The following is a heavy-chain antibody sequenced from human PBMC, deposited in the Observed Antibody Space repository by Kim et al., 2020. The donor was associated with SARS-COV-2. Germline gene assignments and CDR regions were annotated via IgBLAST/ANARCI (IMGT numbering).Heavy chain of an antibody. Sequence: GGSLRLSCAASGFTVSSNYMSWVRQAPGKGLEWVSVIYSGGSTYYADSVKGRFTISRDNSKNTLYLQMNSLRAEDTAVYYCARGIPAGGHDAFDIWGQGTMVTVSS. CDR1: GFTVSSNY. J-gene: IGHJ3*02. CDR3: ARGIPAGGHDAFDI. V-gene: IGHV3-53*01. D-gene: IGHD1-26*01. CDR2: IYSGGST.